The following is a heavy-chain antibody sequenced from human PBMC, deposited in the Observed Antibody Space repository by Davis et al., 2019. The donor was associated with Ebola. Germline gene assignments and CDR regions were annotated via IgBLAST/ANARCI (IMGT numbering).Heavy chain of an antibody. CDR1: GFTFSSYG. D-gene: IGHD5-24*01. CDR2: INSDGSST. J-gene: IGHJ5*02. Sequence: HTGGSLRLSCAASGFTFSSYGMHWVRQAPGKGLVWVSRINSDGSSTSYADSVKGRFTISRDNAKNTLYLQMNSLRAEDTAVYYCAKVDDRWLFDPWGQGTLVTVSS. CDR3: AKVDDRWLFDP. V-gene: IGHV3-74*01.